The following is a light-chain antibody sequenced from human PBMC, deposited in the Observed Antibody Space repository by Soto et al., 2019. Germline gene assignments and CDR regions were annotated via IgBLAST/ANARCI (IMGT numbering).Light chain of an antibody. CDR1: SSDVGGYNY. CDR2: EVS. V-gene: IGLV2-8*01. J-gene: IGLJ1*01. CDR3: PSSSGSDNYV. Sequence: QSALTQPPSASGSPGQSVTISCTGTSSDVGGYNYVSWHQQHPGKAPKLMIYEVSKRPSGVPDRFSGSKSGNTASLTVSGLQAEDEADYYCPSSSGSDNYVFGTGTKVTVL.